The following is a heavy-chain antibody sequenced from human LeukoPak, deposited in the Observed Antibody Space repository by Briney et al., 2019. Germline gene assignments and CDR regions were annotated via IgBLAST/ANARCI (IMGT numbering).Heavy chain of an antibody. Sequence: PGGSLRLSCAASGFSFSIYAMTWVRQAPGKGLEWVSTISGSGGSTDYADSVKGRFTISRDNSKNTLYLQMNSLRAEDTAVYYCAKDRKMLLRYFDCFDYWGQGTLVTVSS. CDR2: ISGSGGST. D-gene: IGHD3-9*01. CDR3: AKDRKMLLRYFDCFDY. CDR1: GFSFSIYA. J-gene: IGHJ4*02. V-gene: IGHV3-23*01.